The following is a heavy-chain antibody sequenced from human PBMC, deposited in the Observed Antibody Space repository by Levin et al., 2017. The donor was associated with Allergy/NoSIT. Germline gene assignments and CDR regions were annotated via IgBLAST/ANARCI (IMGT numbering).Heavy chain of an antibody. CDR1: GFTFSSYA. V-gene: IGHV3-23*01. CDR3: AKIRGTSWSYYFDY. J-gene: IGHJ4*02. CDR2: ISGSGGST. Sequence: ASVKVSCAASGFTFSSYAMSWVRQAPGKGLEWVSAISGSGGSTYYADSVKGRFTISRDNSKNTLYLQMNSLRAEDTAVYYCAKIRGTSWSYYFDYWGQGTLVTVSS. D-gene: IGHD3-10*01.